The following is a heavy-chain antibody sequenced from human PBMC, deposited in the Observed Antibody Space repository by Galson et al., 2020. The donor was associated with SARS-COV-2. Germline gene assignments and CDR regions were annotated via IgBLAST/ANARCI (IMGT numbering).Heavy chain of an antibody. J-gene: IGHJ6*03. CDR1: GGSISSYY. CDR3: ARGYYSNYDFTYYYYMDV. D-gene: IGHD4-4*01. V-gene: IGHV4-4*07. Sequence: SETLSLTCTVSGGSISSYYWSWIRQPAGKGLEWIGRIYTSGSTNYNPSLKSRVTMSVDTSKNQFSLKLSSVTAADTAVYYCARGYYSNYDFTYYYYMDVWGKGTTVTVSS. CDR2: IYTSGST.